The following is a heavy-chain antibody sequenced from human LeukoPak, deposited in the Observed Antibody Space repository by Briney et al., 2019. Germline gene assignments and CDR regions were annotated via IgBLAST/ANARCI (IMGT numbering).Heavy chain of an antibody. CDR1: GYTSTDSY. J-gene: IGHJ4*02. CDR2: INPNNGGT. V-gene: IGHV1-2*02. Sequence: ASVKVSCKASGYTSTDSYIHWVRQAPGQGLEWMGWINPNNGGTNYAQKFQGRVTITRDTSISTAYMDLSGLRSDDTAIHYCARSPRSGYSFDYWGQGTLVTVSS. D-gene: IGHD3-22*01. CDR3: ARSPRSGYSFDY.